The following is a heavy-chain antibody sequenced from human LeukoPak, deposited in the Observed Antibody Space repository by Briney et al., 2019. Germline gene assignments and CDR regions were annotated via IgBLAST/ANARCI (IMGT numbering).Heavy chain of an antibody. V-gene: IGHV1-2*02. D-gene: IGHD3-16*01. CDR2: INSTSGAT. Sequence: ASVKVSCKASGYTFIDYYIHWVRQAPGQGLEWMGLINSTSGATNSAQKFHGRVTVTSDTSISTAYMELSGLRSDDTAIYYCARATNRGSPANAYVYWGQGTLVTVSS. J-gene: IGHJ4*02. CDR3: ARATNRGSPANAYVY. CDR1: GYTFIDYY.